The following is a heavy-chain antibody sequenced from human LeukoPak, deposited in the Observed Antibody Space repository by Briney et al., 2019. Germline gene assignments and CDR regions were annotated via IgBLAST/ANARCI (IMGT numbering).Heavy chain of an antibody. Sequence: PGGSLRLTCAASGFTFSSYAMSWVRQAPGKGLEWVSAISGSGGSTYYADSVKGRFTISRDNSKNTLYLQMNSLRAEDTAVYYCAKARAGDITAAFNYWGQGTLVTVSS. CDR1: GFTFSSYA. V-gene: IGHV3-23*01. CDR3: AKARAGDITAAFNY. J-gene: IGHJ4*02. CDR2: ISGSGGST. D-gene: IGHD6-13*01.